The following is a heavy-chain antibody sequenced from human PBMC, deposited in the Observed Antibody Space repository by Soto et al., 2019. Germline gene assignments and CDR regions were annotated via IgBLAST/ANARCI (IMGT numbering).Heavy chain of an antibody. Sequence: GGSLRLSCAASGFTVSSNYMSWVRQAPGKGLEWVSVIYSGGSTYYADSVKGRFTISRDNSKNTLYLRMNSLRAEDTAVYYCARDSRPGYCSSTSCYSQDYYYYYGMDVWGQGTTVTVSS. CDR2: IYSGGST. CDR3: ARDSRPGYCSSTSCYSQDYYYYYGMDV. D-gene: IGHD2-2*02. J-gene: IGHJ6*02. V-gene: IGHV3-53*01. CDR1: GFTVSSNY.